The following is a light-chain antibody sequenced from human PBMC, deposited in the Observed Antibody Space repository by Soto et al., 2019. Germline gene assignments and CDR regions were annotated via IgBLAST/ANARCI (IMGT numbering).Light chain of an antibody. Sequence: DIPMTQSPSSLSASVGDRVTITCRASQGISNYLAWYQQKPGKVPKLLIYAASTLQSGVPSRFSGSGSGTDFTLTISSLQPEDVATYYCQKYNSAPPFTFGPGTKVDI. V-gene: IGKV1-27*01. CDR3: QKYNSAPPFT. CDR1: QGISNY. CDR2: AAS. J-gene: IGKJ3*01.